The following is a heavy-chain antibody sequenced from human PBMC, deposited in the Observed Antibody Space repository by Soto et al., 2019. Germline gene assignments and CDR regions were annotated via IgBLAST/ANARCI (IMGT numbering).Heavy chain of an antibody. Sequence: GGSLRLSFAASGFTFSGSAIHSVPQASGKVLYWFGRIRSNANCYSTAYAASVKGRFTFSRDDSKNMAYLQMNSLKTEDTAVYYCTSWFSPLQSYYYYMDVWGKGT. J-gene: IGHJ6*03. CDR1: GFTFSGSA. CDR3: TSWFSPLQSYYYYMDV. V-gene: IGHV3-73*01. CDR2: IRSNANCYST. D-gene: IGHD4-4*01.